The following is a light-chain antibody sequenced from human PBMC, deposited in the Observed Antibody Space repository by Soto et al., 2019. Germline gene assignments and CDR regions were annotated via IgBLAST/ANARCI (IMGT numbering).Light chain of an antibody. Sequence: VLTQPASVSGSPGQSITISCTVTSSDVGGYNYVSWYQQHPGKAPKLMIYEVSNRPSGVSNRFSGSKSGNTASLTISGLQAEDEADYYCSSYTSSSFYVFGTGTKVTVL. V-gene: IGLV2-14*01. J-gene: IGLJ1*01. CDR1: SSDVGGYNY. CDR2: EVS. CDR3: SSYTSSSFYV.